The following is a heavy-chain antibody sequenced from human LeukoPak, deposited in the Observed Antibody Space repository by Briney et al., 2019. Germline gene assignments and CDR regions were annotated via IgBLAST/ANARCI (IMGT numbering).Heavy chain of an antibody. J-gene: IGHJ4*02. CDR1: GYTFTSYA. Sequence: ASVKVSCKASGYTFTSYAIQWVRPAPGQRLEWMGWINAGHGNTKYSQKFQGRVTITRDTSASTAYMELSSLRSEDTAVYYCARGAGFAEPLPEYWGQGTLLTVSS. CDR2: INAGHGNT. V-gene: IGHV1-3*01. CDR3: ARGAGFAEPLPEY. D-gene: IGHD1-14*01.